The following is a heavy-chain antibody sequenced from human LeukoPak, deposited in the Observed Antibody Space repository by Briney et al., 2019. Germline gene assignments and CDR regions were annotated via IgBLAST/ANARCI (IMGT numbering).Heavy chain of an antibody. Sequence: GGSLRVSCAASGFTFSSYDMHWVRQATGKGLEWVSGIADSGDPYYPGSVKGRFTISRENAKNSLYLQMNSLRAGDTAVYYCARAGAAWYFDLWGRGTLVTVSS. CDR3: ARAGAAWYFDL. CDR1: GFTFSSYD. CDR2: IADSGDP. J-gene: IGHJ2*01. D-gene: IGHD6-25*01. V-gene: IGHV3-13*05.